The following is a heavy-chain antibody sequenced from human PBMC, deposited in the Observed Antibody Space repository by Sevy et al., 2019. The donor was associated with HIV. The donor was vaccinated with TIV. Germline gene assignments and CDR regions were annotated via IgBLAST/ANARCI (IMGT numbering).Heavy chain of an antibody. Sequence: SETLSLTCTVSGGSISRSSYYWGWIRQPPGQGLEWIGSMSQSGSTYYNPSLRSRVTISVDTSKNQLSLPLRSVTAADTAVYYCVKDRSNYYDSGSYYRTNVAGSAWFDPWGQGTLVTVSS. CDR3: VKDRSNYYDSGSYYRTNVAGSAWFDP. CDR1: GGSISRSSYY. V-gene: IGHV4-39*07. J-gene: IGHJ5*02. CDR2: MSQSGST. D-gene: IGHD3-10*01.